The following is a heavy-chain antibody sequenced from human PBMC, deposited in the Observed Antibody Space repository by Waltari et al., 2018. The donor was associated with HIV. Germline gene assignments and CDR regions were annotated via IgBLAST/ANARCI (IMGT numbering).Heavy chain of an antibody. V-gene: IGHV3-23*01. Sequence: EVQVLESGGTLVQPGGSLRVSCAASGFAFRNYAGSWVRQAAGQGLEWVSAISKSGDRTYYADSVRGRFTISRDNSKNTLSLQMNSLRVEDTAVYYCAIPGSGLYPTPLDLWGQGTLVTVSS. CDR2: ISKSGDRT. J-gene: IGHJ5*02. CDR3: AIPGSGLYPTPLDL. CDR1: GFAFRNYA. D-gene: IGHD2-2*02.